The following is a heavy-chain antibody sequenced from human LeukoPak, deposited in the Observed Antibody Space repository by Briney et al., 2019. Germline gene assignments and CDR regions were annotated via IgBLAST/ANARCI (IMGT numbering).Heavy chain of an antibody. V-gene: IGHV3-43*01. J-gene: IGHJ6*02. Sequence: GSTYYADSVKGRFTISRDNSKNSLYLQMNSLRTEDTALYYCAKDIAQLGPPIYYYYGMDVWGQGTTVTVSS. D-gene: IGHD7-27*01. CDR3: AKDIAQLGPPIYYYYGMDV. CDR2: GST.